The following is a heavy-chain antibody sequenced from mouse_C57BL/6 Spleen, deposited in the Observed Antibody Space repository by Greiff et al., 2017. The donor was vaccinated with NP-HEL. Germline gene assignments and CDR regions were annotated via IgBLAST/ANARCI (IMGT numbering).Heavy chain of an antibody. CDR3: AKRGYYYGSSYDYAMDY. Sequence: QVQLKESGPGLVQPSQSLSITCTVSGFSLTSYGVHWVRQSPGKGLEWLGVIWRGGSTDYNAAFMSRLSITKDNSKSQVFFKMNSLQADDTAIYYCAKRGYYYGSSYDYAMDYWGQGTSVTVSS. CDR1: GFSLTSYG. V-gene: IGHV2-5*01. J-gene: IGHJ4*01. CDR2: IWRGGST. D-gene: IGHD1-1*01.